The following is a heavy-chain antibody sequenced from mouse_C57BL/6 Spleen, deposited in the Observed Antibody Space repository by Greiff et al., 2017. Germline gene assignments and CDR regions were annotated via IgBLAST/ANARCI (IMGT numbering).Heavy chain of an antibody. V-gene: IGHV3-6*01. CDR3: AREGTYYAMDY. CDR1: GYSITSGYY. CDR2: ISYDGSN. J-gene: IGHJ4*01. Sequence: EVQLQQSGPGLVKPSQSLSLTCSVTGYSITSGYYWNLIRQFPGNQLEWLGFISYDGSNNYNPSLKNRISITRETSKNQCFQKLNSVTTEDTATDYCAREGTYYAMDYWGQGTSVTVSS.